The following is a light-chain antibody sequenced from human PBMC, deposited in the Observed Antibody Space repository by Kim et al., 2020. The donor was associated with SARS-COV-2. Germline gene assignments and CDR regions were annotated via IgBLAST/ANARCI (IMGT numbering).Light chain of an antibody. Sequence: QMVTISCSGSSSNIGVGYDVHWYQQLPGTAPKLLIHSSSHRPSVFPDRFSGSKSGTSASLAITGLQAEDEADYYCQCYDNRLSSWVFGGGTQLTVL. J-gene: IGLJ3*02. CDR1: SSNIGVGYD. CDR2: SSS. V-gene: IGLV1-40*01. CDR3: QCYDNRLSSWV.